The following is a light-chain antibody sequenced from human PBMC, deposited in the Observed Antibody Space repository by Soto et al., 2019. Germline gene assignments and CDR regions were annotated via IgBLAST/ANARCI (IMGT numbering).Light chain of an antibody. CDR1: QSINSW. J-gene: IGKJ3*01. CDR2: KAS. Sequence: DIPMTQSPSTLSASVGDRVTITCRASQSINSWLAWYQQKPGKAPKLLIYKASSLESGVPSRFSGSGSGTEFTLTISSLQPDDFATYYCQQYTSYPFTFGPGTKVDIK. CDR3: QQYTSYPFT. V-gene: IGKV1-5*03.